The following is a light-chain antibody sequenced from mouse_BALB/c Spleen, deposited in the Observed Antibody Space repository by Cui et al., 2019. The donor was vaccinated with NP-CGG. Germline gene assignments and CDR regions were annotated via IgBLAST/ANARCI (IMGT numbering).Light chain of an antibody. V-gene: IGLV1*01. Sequence: QALVTQESALTTSPGETVTLTCRSSTGAVTTSNYANWVQKKPDHLFTGLIGGTNNRVPGVPARFSGSLIGNKAALTITGAQTEDEAIYFCALWYSNHWVFGGGTKLTVL. CDR2: GTN. CDR3: ALWYSNHWV. J-gene: IGLJ1*01. CDR1: TGAVTTSNY.